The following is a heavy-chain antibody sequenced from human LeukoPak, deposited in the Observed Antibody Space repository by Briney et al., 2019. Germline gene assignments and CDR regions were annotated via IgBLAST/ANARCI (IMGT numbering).Heavy chain of an antibody. Sequence: GGSLRLTCAASGFTFSSYGMSWVRQAPGKGLEWVSAISGSGGSTYYADSVKGRFTISRDNSKNTLYLQMNSLRAEDTAVYYCAKGPAAMYGYSSGWLGYWGQGTLVTVSS. D-gene: IGHD6-19*01. CDR2: ISGSGGST. J-gene: IGHJ4*02. CDR1: GFTFSSYG. CDR3: AKGPAAMYGYSSGWLGY. V-gene: IGHV3-23*01.